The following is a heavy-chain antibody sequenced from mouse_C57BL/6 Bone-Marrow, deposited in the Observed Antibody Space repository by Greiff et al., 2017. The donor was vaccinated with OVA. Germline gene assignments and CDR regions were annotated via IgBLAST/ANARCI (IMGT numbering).Heavy chain of an antibody. CDR2: ISSGGSYT. V-gene: IGHV5-6*01. Sequence: EVHLVESGGDLVKPGGSLKLSCAASGFTFSSYGMSWVRQTPDKRLEWVATISSGGSYTYYPDSVKGRFTISRDNAKNTLYLQMSSLKSEDTAMYYCARPYLGFFDYWGQGTTLTVSS. CDR3: ARPYLGFFDY. CDR1: GFTFSSYG. D-gene: IGHD2-10*01. J-gene: IGHJ2*01.